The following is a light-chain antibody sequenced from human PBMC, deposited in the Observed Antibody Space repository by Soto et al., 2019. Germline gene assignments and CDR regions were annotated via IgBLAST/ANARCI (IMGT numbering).Light chain of an antibody. V-gene: IGLV2-14*01. J-gene: IGLJ1*01. CDR3: SSYTSSSTL. Sequence: QSVLTQPASVSGSPGQSITISCTGTSSDVSSYHYVSWYQQQPGKAPKLMIYEVSDRPSGISSRFSGSKSDNTASLTISGLQTEDEADYYCSSYTSSSTLFGTGTNVTVL. CDR1: SSDVSSYHY. CDR2: EVS.